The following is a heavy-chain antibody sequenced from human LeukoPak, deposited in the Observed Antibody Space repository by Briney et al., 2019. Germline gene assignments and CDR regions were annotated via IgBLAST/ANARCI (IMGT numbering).Heavy chain of an antibody. Sequence: PSETLSLTXSVSGGSISSRSDYWGWVRQPPGKGLEWIASISSSGSTYYNPSLKSRVSISVDSFRNQFSLKLSSVTAADTAVYYCARRRVLPPDVPDRADYYLDVWGKGTAVTVSS. D-gene: IGHD2-2*01. CDR3: ARRRVLPPDVPDRADYYLDV. J-gene: IGHJ6*03. V-gene: IGHV4-39*01. CDR2: ISSSGST. CDR1: GGSISSRSDY.